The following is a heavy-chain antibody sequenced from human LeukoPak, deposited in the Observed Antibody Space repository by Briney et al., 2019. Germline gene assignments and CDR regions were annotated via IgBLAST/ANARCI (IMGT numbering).Heavy chain of an antibody. Sequence: GGSLRLSCAASGFTFSSYWMSWVRQAPGKGLEWVANIKQDGSEKYYVDSVKGRFTISRDNAKNSLYLQMNSLRAEDTAVYYCARDYYYESSGPVYWGHGIPVTVSS. D-gene: IGHD3-22*01. J-gene: IGHJ4*03. CDR2: IKQDGSEK. CDR1: GFTFSSYW. V-gene: IGHV3-7*05. CDR3: ARDYYYESSGPVY.